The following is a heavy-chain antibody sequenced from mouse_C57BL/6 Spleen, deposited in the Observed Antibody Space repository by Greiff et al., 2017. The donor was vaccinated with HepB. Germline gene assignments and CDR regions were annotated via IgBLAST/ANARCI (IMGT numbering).Heavy chain of an antibody. V-gene: IGHV2-4*01. J-gene: IGHJ1*03. Sequence: QVHVKQSGPGLVQPSQSLSITCTVSGFSLTSYGVHWVRQPPGKGLEWLGVIWSGGSTDYNAAFISRLSISKDNSKSQVFFKMNSLQADDTAIYYCASHSNYRYFDVWGTGTTVTVSS. CDR1: GFSLTSYG. CDR3: ASHSNYRYFDV. D-gene: IGHD2-5*01. CDR2: IWSGGST.